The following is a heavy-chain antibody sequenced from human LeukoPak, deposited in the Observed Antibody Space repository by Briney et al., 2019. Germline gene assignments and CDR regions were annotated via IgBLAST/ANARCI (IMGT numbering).Heavy chain of an antibody. V-gene: IGHV4-59*08. J-gene: IGHJ6*04. D-gene: IGHD3-10*01. CDR3: ARHPPPRGWRAMDV. Sequence: KPSETLSLTCTVSGDSISSYYCSWIRQPPGKGLEWIGYIYYSGSTSYNPSLKSRVTISLDTSNNQFSLKLRSVTAADTAVYYCARHPPPRGWRAMDVWGKGTTVTISS. CDR2: IYYSGST. CDR1: GDSISSYY.